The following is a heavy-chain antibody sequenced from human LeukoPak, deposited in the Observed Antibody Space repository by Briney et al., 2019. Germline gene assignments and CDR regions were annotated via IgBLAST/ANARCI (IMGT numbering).Heavy chain of an antibody. CDR2: ITPLLGKT. Sequence: SVKVSCKASGGGFSSYLFTWVRQARGQGLEWMGGITPLLGKTSNAERFQGRVTITADEATRTVYMELSSLRSEDTAVYYCARTEALSGTALAHWGQGTLGTVSS. V-gene: IGHV1-69*01. J-gene: IGHJ4*02. D-gene: IGHD1-7*01. CDR1: GGGFSSYL. CDR3: ARTEALSGTALAH.